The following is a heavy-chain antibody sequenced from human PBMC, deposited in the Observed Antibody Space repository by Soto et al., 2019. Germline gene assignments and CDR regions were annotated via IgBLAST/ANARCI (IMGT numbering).Heavy chain of an antibody. D-gene: IGHD6-13*01. CDR3: ARFSSSGLYYYFGMDV. V-gene: IGHV4-4*02. J-gene: IGHJ6*02. CDR2: IYHTGIT. Sequence: PSDSLSLACAVSGVSISNNNVVTSVRQPPGKGLEWVGDIYHTGITNYSPSLKSRVTISVDNSKNQFSLRLTSVTAADTAVYYCARFSSSGLYYYFGMDVWGQGTTVTVSS. CDR1: GVSISNNNV.